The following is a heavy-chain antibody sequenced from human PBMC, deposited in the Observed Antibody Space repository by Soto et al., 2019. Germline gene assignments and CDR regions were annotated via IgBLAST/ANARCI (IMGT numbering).Heavy chain of an antibody. Sequence: ASVKGSFKASGGAFSSYAISLVRQAPGQGLEWMGGIIPIFGTANYAQKFQGRVTITADESTSTAYMELSSLRSEDTAVYYCARDAISEEGYGMDVWGQGTTVTVSS. CDR2: IIPIFGTA. J-gene: IGHJ6*01. V-gene: IGHV1-69*13. CDR3: ARDAISEEGYGMDV. D-gene: IGHD3-3*01. CDR1: GGAFSSYA.